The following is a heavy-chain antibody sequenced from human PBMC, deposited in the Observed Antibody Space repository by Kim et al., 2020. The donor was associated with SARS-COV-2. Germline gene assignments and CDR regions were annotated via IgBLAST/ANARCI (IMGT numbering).Heavy chain of an antibody. J-gene: IGHJ5*02. Sequence: GGSLRLSCAASGFSFSSYAMNWVRQAPGKGLEWVSSISGPGDSTYYTDSVRGRFTISRDNSKDTVFMEINSLRAEDKAIYYCAKGGSYCSTGSCYGPSWFNPWGQGILVTVSS. CDR2: ISGPGDST. CDR1: GFSFSSYA. CDR3: AKGGSYCSTGSCYGPSWFNP. V-gene: IGHV3-23*01. D-gene: IGHD2-2*01.